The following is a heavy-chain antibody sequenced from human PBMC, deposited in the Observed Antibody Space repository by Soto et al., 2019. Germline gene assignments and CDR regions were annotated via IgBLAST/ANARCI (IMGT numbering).Heavy chain of an antibody. J-gene: IGHJ4*02. Sequence: QLQLQESGPGLVKPSETLSLTCTVSGGSISSTSYYWVWIRQPPGKGLEWIGSFYYSGSTYYNPSLKSRVTISGDTSENQCSRKLRAVTAADTAVYYCARQVVDGTVAGTGSFDYWGQGTLVTVSS. CDR3: ARQVVDGTVAGTGSFDY. V-gene: IGHV4-39*01. D-gene: IGHD6-19*01. CDR2: FYYSGST. CDR1: GGSISSTSYY.